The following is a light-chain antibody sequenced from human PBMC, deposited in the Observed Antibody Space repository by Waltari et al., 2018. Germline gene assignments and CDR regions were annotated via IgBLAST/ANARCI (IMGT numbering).Light chain of an antibody. V-gene: IGLV1-40*01. CDR1: SSTIGPGSH. Sequence: HSVLTHPPSVSAPPGQRVPLSCPGSSSTIGPGSHVHSSQQLPGPAPKLLIYGNSNRPSGVPDRFSGSKSGTSASLAITGLQAEDEADYYCQSYDSSLSGSVFGGGTKLTVL. J-gene: IGLJ3*02. CDR2: GNS. CDR3: QSYDSSLSGSV.